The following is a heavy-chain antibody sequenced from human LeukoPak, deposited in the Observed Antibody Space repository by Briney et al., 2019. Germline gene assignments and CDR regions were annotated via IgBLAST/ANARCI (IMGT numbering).Heavy chain of an antibody. CDR2: ISSSGSTI. J-gene: IGHJ4*02. Sequence: GGSLRLSCVASGFTFSSYGMSWVRQAPGKGLEWVSYISSSGSTIYYADSVKGRFTISRDNAKNSLYLQMNSLRAEDTAVYYCARDRYSGSYPLDYWGQGTLVTVSS. CDR3: ARDRYSGSYPLDY. V-gene: IGHV3-48*04. CDR1: GFTFSSYG. D-gene: IGHD1-26*01.